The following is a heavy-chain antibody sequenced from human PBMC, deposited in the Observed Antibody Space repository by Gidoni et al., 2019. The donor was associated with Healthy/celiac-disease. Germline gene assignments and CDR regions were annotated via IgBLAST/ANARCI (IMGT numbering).Heavy chain of an antibody. Sequence: QVQLVQSGAEVKKPGASVKVSCKASGYTFTSYDINWVRQATGQGLEWMGWMNPNSGNTGYAQKFQGRVTMTRNTSISTAYMELSSLRSEDTAVYYCAREYSSSSGGNYYYYGMDVWGQGTTVTVSS. CDR2: MNPNSGNT. J-gene: IGHJ6*02. D-gene: IGHD6-6*01. V-gene: IGHV1-8*01. CDR1: GYTFTSYD. CDR3: AREYSSSSGGNYYYYGMDV.